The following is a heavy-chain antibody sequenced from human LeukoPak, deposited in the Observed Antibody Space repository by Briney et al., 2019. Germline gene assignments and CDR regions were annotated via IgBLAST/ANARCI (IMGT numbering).Heavy chain of an antibody. CDR2: IYYSGST. V-gene: IGHV4-61*01. D-gene: IGHD3-9*01. Sequence: PSETLSLTCTVSGGSVSSGSYYWSWIRQPPGKGLEWIGYIYYSGSTYYNPSLKSRVTISVDTSKNQFSLKLSSVTAADTAVYYCARDRRHYDILAGGWFDPWGQGTLVTVSS. CDR1: GGSVSSGSYY. J-gene: IGHJ5*02. CDR3: ARDRRHYDILAGGWFDP.